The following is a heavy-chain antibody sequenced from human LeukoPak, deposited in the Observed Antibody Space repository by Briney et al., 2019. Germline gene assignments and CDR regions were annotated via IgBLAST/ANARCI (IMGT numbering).Heavy chain of an antibody. J-gene: IGHJ4*02. V-gene: IGHV1-69*13. D-gene: IGHD3-22*01. CDR2: IIPIFGTA. Sequence: SVKVSCKASGYTFTTYSISWVRQAPGQGLEWMGGIIPIFGTANYAQKFQGRVTITADESTSTAYMELSSLRSEDTAVYYCARMYYYDSSGYSQPVDYWGQGTLVTVSS. CDR1: GYTFTTYS. CDR3: ARMYYYDSSGYSQPVDY.